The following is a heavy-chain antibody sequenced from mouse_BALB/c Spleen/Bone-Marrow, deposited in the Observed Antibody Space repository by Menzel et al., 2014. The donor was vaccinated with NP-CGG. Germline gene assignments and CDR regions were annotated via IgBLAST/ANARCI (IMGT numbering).Heavy chain of an antibody. Sequence: EVKLMESGGGLVQPGGSLRLSCATYGFTFTDYYMNWVRQPPGKALEWLGFIRNKANGYTTEFSASVKGRFTISRDNSQSILYLQMNTLRAEDSATYYCARDIGGITLDYWGQGTTLTVSS. CDR3: ARDIGGITLDY. D-gene: IGHD1-1*01. CDR1: GFTFTDYY. J-gene: IGHJ2*01. V-gene: IGHV7-3*02. CDR2: IRNKANGYTT.